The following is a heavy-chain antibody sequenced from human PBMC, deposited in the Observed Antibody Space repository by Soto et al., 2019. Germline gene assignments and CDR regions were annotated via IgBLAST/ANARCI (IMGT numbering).Heavy chain of an antibody. Sequence: QVQLQESGQGLVKPSQALSLTCTVSGGSISSGGYYWSWVRQHPGKGLEWIASMYYSGSTYYNPSLKSRVSVSVDTSKNQFSLKLSSVTAADTAVYYCARFSGSYLRDWGQGTLVTFSS. CDR2: MYYSGST. J-gene: IGHJ4*02. CDR1: GGSISSGGYY. D-gene: IGHD1-26*01. V-gene: IGHV4-31*03. CDR3: ARFSGSYLRD.